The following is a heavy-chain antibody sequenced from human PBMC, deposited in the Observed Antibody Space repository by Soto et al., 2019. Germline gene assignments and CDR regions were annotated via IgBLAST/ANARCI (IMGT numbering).Heavy chain of an antibody. V-gene: IGHV4-39*01. Sequence: LSLTCTVSGGFINNSAYYWGWIRQSPGKGLDWIASGFYGGRTYYNPSLKSRVTFSLDTSKSRFSLELSSVTAADTAVYYCARHGAYSTSVYYYYGMDVWGQGTTVTVSS. CDR3: ARHGAYSTSVYYYYGMDV. CDR1: GGFINNSAYY. J-gene: IGHJ6*02. CDR2: GFYGGRT. D-gene: IGHD6-13*01.